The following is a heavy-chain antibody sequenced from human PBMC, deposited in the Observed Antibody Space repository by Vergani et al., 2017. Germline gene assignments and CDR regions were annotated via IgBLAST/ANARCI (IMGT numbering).Heavy chain of an antibody. D-gene: IGHD6-13*01. CDR1: GFTFSSYA. CDR3: VKDPHDIAAAGDV. CDR2: ISSNGGST. V-gene: IGHV3-64D*06. J-gene: IGHJ6*04. Sequence: EVQLVESGGGLVQPGGSLRLSCSASGFTFSSYAMHWVRQAPGKGLEYVSAISSNGGSTYYADSVKGRFTISRDNSKNTLYLQMSSLRAEDTAVYYCVKDPHDIAAAGDVWGKGTTVTVSS.